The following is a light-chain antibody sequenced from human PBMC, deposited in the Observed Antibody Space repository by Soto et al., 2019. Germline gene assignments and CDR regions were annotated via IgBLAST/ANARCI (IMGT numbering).Light chain of an antibody. CDR1: QGISSY. J-gene: IGKJ5*01. CDR2: AAS. V-gene: IGKV1-9*01. CDR3: RQLNSYPLMT. Sequence: DIQLTQSPSFLSASVGDRVTITCRASQGISSYLAWYQQKPGKAPKLLIYAASTLQSGVPSRFSGSGSGTEFTLTISSLQPEDFATYYCRQLNSYPLMTFGQGTRLEIK.